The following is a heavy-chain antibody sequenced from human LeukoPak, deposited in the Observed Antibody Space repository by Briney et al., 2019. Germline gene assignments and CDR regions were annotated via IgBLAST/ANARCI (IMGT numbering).Heavy chain of an antibody. D-gene: IGHD4-17*01. V-gene: IGHV5-51*01. Sequence: GESLKISCKGSGYRFSRYWITWVRQMPGKGLEWMGIIYPGDSNTRYYPSFQGQVTVSADKSISTAYLQWSSLKASDTAMYYCARQGLYGDYGSFWGQGTLVTVSS. J-gene: IGHJ4*02. CDR1: GYRFSRYW. CDR3: ARQGLYGDYGSF. CDR2: IYPGDSNT.